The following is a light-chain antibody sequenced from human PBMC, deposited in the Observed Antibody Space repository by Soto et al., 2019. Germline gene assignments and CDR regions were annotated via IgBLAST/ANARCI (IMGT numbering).Light chain of an antibody. V-gene: IGKV3-20*01. Sequence: IVLTQSTDTLSVSPGERVTLSCRASQSVSFNYFAWFQQKPGQPPRLLIHGASSRATGIPDRFSGSGSGTDFALTISGLEPEDFAVYYCQQYARSITFGQGTRLEVK. CDR2: GAS. CDR3: QQYARSIT. J-gene: IGKJ5*01. CDR1: QSVSFNY.